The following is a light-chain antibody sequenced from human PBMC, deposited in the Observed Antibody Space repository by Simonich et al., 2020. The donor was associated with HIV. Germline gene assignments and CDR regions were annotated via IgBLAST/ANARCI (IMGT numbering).Light chain of an antibody. CDR1: QSVGIN. V-gene: IGKV3D-15*01. J-gene: IGKJ1*01. CDR2: GAS. CDR3: QQYNNWPPWT. Sequence: EIVITQSPSTLSVSPGERATPSCRASQSVGINLAWYQQKPGQAPRLLIYGASNRATCIPDRFSGSGSGTGFTLTINRLEPEDLAVYYCQQYNNWPPWTFGQGTKVEIK.